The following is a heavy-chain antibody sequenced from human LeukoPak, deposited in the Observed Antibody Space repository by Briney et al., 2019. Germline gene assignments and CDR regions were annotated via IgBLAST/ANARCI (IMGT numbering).Heavy chain of an antibody. V-gene: IGHV3-23*01. CDR3: AKDADVYDFWSGYQLPTSFDY. CDR1: GFTFSSYA. J-gene: IGHJ4*02. D-gene: IGHD3-3*01. CDR2: ISGSGGST. Sequence: GGSLRLSCAASGFTFSSYAMSWVRQAPRKGLEWVSAISGSGGSTYYADSVKGRFTISRDNSKNTLYLQMNSLRAEDTAVYYCAKDADVYDFWSGYQLPTSFDYWGQGTLVTVSS.